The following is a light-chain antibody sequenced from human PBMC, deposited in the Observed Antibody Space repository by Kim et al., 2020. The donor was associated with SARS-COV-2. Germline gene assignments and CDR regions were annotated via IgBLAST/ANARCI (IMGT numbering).Light chain of an antibody. J-gene: IGKJ2*01. CDR3: QQYNSYSGT. Sequence: SASVGDRVTITCRASQSISSWLAWYQQKPGKAPKLLIYKASSLESGVPSTFSGSGSRTEFTLTISSLQPDDFATYYCQQYNSYSGTFGQGTKLEI. V-gene: IGKV1-5*03. CDR2: KAS. CDR1: QSISSW.